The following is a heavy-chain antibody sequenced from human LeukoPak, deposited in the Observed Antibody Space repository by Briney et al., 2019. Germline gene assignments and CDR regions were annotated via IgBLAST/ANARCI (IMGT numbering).Heavy chain of an antibody. J-gene: IGHJ3*02. D-gene: IGHD6-19*01. V-gene: IGHV3-23*01. CDR1: GFTFSSFA. Sequence: GGSLRLSCAASGFTFSSFAMSWARQAPGKGLEWVSGITGGGGATYYADSVKGRFTISRDNSRSTLYLQMNSLRVEDTAVYYCAKQVEASVAGTGVAFNIWGQGTMVTVSS. CDR3: AKQVEASVAGTGVAFNI. CDR2: ITGGGGAT.